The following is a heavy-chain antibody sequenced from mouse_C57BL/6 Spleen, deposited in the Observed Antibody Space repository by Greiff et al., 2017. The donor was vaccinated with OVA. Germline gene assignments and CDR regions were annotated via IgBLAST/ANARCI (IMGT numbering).Heavy chain of an antibody. V-gene: IGHV5-4*03. CDR2: ISDGGSYT. CDR1: GFTFSSYA. Sequence: EVKLVESGGGLVKPGGSLKLSCAASGFTFSSYAMSWVRQTPEKRLEWVATISDGGSYTYYTDNVKGRFTIYRDNTKNNLYLQMSHLKSEDTAMYACASEDDGSGYFDVWGTGTTVTVSS. CDR3: ASEDDGSGYFDV. D-gene: IGHD1-1*01. J-gene: IGHJ1*03.